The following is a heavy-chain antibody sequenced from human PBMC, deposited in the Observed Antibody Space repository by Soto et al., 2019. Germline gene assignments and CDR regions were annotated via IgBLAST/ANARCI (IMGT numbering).Heavy chain of an antibody. V-gene: IGHV3-23*01. CDR3: AKEKYTSFHFFYYGMDV. Sequence: GSLRLSCAAAGFTFRSSAMAWVRQAPGKGLEWVSAITADAFSTYFADSVKGRFTISRDNSKNILYLQMNSLRAEDTALYYCAKEKYTSFHFFYYGMDVWGQGTTVTVSS. CDR2: ITADAFST. J-gene: IGHJ6*02. CDR1: GFTFRSSA. D-gene: IGHD6-19*01.